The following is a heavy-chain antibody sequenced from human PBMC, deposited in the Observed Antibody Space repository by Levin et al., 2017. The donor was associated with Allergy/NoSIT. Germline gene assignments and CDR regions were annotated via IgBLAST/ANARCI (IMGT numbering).Heavy chain of an antibody. CDR3: ARDYKYSSSSGFGY. CDR1: GYTFTSYG. Sequence: WASVKVSCKASGYTFTSYGINWVRQAPGQGLEWMGWISPYNGNTNYAQKLQGRVTMTADTSTSTVYMDLRSLRSDETAIYYCARDYKYSSSSGFGYWGQGTLVTVSS. D-gene: IGHD6-6*01. CDR2: ISPYNGNT. J-gene: IGHJ4*02. V-gene: IGHV1-18*01.